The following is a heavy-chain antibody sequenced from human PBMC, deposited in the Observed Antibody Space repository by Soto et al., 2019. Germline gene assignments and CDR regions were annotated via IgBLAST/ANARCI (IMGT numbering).Heavy chain of an antibody. CDR3: ARHPPAVYYYGMDV. V-gene: IGHV1-69*12. CDR1: EGTFSSYA. J-gene: IGHJ6*02. CDR2: IIPIFGTA. Sequence: QVQLVQSGAEVKKPGSSVKVSCKASEGTFSSYAISWVRQAPGQGLEWMGGIIPIFGTANYAQKFQGRVTITADESTSTAYMELRSLRSEDTAVYYCARHPPAVYYYGMDVWGQGTTVTVSS.